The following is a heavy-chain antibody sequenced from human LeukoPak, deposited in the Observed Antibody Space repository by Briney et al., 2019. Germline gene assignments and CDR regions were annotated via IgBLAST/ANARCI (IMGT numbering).Heavy chain of an antibody. D-gene: IGHD5-24*01. CDR2: IHPDDSDT. Sequence: GESLMISCKASGYRFADYWIAWVRQVPGQGLEWMGIIHPDDSDTRYSPSFLGQVTISADKSISTAYLQWSSLEASDTAMYYCARPVEMATSPFDYWGQGTLVTVSS. CDR1: GYRFADYW. J-gene: IGHJ4*02. CDR3: ARPVEMATSPFDY. V-gene: IGHV5-51*01.